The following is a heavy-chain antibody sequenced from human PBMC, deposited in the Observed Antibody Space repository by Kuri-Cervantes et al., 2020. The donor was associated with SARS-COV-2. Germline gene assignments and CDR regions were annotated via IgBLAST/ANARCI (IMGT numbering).Heavy chain of an antibody. V-gene: IGHV1-18*04. J-gene: IGHJ4*02. CDR2: ISAYNGST. D-gene: IGHD1-7*01. Sequence: ASVKVSCKASGYTFTSYGITWVRQAPGQGLEWMGWISAYNGSTNYAQKLQGRVTMTTDTSTSTAYMELRSLRSDDTAVYYCARVRKITGTTPDYWGQGTLVPSPQ. CDR3: ARVRKITGTTPDY. CDR1: GYTFTSYG.